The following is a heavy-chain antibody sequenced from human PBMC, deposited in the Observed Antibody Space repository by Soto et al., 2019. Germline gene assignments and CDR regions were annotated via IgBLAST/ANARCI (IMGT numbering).Heavy chain of an antibody. Sequence: QVQLVQSGAEVKKPGSSVKVSCKASGGTFSSYAISWVRQAPGQGLEWMGGIIPIFGTANYAQKFQGRVTITAGESMSIAYMELSSLRFEDTAVYSCARVSVDIVVVVAAPQQYYYYGMDVWGQGTTVTVSS. CDR1: GGTFSSYA. CDR3: ARVSVDIVVVVAAPQQYYYYGMDV. D-gene: IGHD2-15*01. J-gene: IGHJ6*02. V-gene: IGHV1-69*01. CDR2: IIPIFGTA.